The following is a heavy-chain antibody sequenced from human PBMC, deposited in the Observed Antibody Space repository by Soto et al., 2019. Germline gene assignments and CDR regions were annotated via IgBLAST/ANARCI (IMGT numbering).Heavy chain of an antibody. D-gene: IGHD1-26*01. J-gene: IGHJ5*02. CDR3: ATQEVGGTYVYTFDP. Sequence: TLSLTCTVSGGSISSGNYYWSWIRQPPGKGLEWIGFISYSGSTYYSTSLKSRVTISVDTSKNQFSLKLSSVTAADTAVYYCATQEVGGTYVYTFDPWGQGTLVTVSS. CDR2: ISYSGST. CDR1: GGSISSGNYY. V-gene: IGHV4-30-4*01.